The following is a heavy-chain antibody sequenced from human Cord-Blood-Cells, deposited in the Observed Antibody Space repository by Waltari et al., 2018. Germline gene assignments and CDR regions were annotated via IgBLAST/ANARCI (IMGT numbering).Heavy chain of an antibody. D-gene: IGHD3-3*01. CDR3: ARVPTLRFFAALALPDY. V-gene: IGHV5-51*01. CDR2: IYPGDSDT. Sequence: EVQLVQSGAEVKKPGESLKISCKGSGYSFTSYWIGWVRQMPGNGLEWVGSIYPGDSDTRYSPSFQGQVTISADKSISTAYLQWSSLKASDTAMYYYARVPTLRFFAALALPDYWGQGTLVTVSS. CDR1: GYSFTSYW. J-gene: IGHJ4*02.